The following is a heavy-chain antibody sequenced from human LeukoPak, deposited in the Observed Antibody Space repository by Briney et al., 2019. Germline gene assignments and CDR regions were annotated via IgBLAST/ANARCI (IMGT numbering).Heavy chain of an antibody. CDR3: ASSSEGSN. J-gene: IGHJ4*02. CDR2: IYYSGST. CDR1: GGSISSSSYY. V-gene: IGHV4-39*07. D-gene: IGHD6-13*01. Sequence: PSETLSLTCTVSGGSISSSSYYWGWIRQPPGKGLEWIGSIYYSGSTYYNPSLKSRVTISVDTSKNQFSLKLSSVTAADTAVYYCASSSEGSNWGQGTLVTVSS.